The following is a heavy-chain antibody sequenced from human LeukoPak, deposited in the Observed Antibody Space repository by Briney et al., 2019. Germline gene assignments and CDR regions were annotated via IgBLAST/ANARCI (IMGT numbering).Heavy chain of an antibody. CDR3: ARVKRAGSFDY. D-gene: IGHD3-10*01. CDR1: GFTFSSYE. J-gene: IGHJ4*02. CDR2: ISSSGSTI. V-gene: IGHV3-48*03. Sequence: GGSLRLSCAASGFTFSSYEMNWVRQAPGKGLEWVSYISSSGSTIYYADSVKGRFTISRDNAKNSLYLQMNSLRAEDTAVYCCARVKRAGSFDYWGQGTLVTVSS.